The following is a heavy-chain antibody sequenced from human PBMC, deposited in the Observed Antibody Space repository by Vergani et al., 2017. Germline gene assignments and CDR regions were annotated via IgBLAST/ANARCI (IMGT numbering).Heavy chain of an antibody. Sequence: EVDLVESGGGLAQPGGSLRLSCEASGITFWKFGMHWVRQGPGKGLEWVSGISWNSGAVDYAASVRGRFTISRDNAKNSLFLEMNSLRFEDTAVYFCTKGSVYYHDSAGHGYDPYTGFDLWGQGTLVTVSS. D-gene: IGHD5-12*01. CDR1: GITFWKFG. V-gene: IGHV3-9*01. CDR3: TKGSVYYHDSAGHGYDPYTGFDL. CDR2: ISWNSGAV. J-gene: IGHJ3*01.